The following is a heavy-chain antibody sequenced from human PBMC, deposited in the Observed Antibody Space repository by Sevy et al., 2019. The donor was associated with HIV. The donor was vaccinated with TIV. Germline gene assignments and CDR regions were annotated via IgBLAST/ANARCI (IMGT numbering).Heavy chain of an antibody. J-gene: IGHJ4*02. CDR2: ISFDGGNK. V-gene: IGHV3-30*03. D-gene: IGHD5-12*01. CDR1: GFNFQTFG. CDR3: ARGPYNSGLRLDF. Sequence: GGSLRLSCSAFGFNFQTFGMHWVRQGPVKGLEWLTVISFDGGNKYYADSVKGRFTISRENSKNTVSLQMNSLRPDDTALYYCARGPYNSGLRLDFWGRGILVTVSS.